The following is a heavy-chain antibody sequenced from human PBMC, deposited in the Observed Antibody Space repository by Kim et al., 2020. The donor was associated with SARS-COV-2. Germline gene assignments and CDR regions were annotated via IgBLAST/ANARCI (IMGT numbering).Heavy chain of an antibody. J-gene: IGHJ4*02. CDR1: GGSISSSSYY. CDR2: MYYSGST. V-gene: IGHV4-39*01. Sequence: SDTLSLTCTVSGGSISSSSYYWGWIRQPPGKGLEWIGSMYYSGSTYYNPSLKSRVTISVDTSKNQFSLKLSSVTAADTAVYYCARLRTYYYDGSGYPAFDYWGQGTLVTVSS. D-gene: IGHD3-22*01. CDR3: ARLRTYYYDGSGYPAFDY.